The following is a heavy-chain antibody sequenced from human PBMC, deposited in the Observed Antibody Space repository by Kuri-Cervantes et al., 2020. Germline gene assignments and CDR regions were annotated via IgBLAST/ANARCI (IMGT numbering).Heavy chain of an antibody. D-gene: IGHD3-3*01. V-gene: IGHV3-33*08. CDR2: IWYDGSNK. Sequence: GGSLRLSCAASGFTFSSYSMNWVRQAPGKGLEWVAVIWYDGSNKYYADSVKGRFTISRDNSENTLYLQMNSLRAEDTAVYYCARGHIRFVDYWGQGTLVTVSS. CDR3: ARGHIRFVDY. CDR1: GFTFSSYS. J-gene: IGHJ4*02.